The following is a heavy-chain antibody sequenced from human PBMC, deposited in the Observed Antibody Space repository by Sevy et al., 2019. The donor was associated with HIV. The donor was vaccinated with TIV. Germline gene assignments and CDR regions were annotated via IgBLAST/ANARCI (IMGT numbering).Heavy chain of an antibody. D-gene: IGHD1-26*01. CDR1: GFSFSYYG. V-gene: IGHV3-30*03. J-gene: IGHJ6*02. CDR3: AIAYSGSYSHTFLYALDV. Sequence: GGSLRLSCIGSGFSFSYYGIHWVRQAPGKGLDWVALISHDGINEYYADSVKGRFTSSRDNSKKTIYLEMNDLGNEDTGIYFAAIAYSGSYSHTFLYALDVWGQGTTVTVSS. CDR2: ISHDGINE.